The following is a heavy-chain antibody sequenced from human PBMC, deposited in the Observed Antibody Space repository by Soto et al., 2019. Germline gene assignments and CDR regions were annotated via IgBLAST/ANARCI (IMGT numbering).Heavy chain of an antibody. CDR3: ATAIAAAGMSRQPWYYYYGMDV. CDR1: GYTFTSYA. Sequence: ASVKVSCKASGYTFTSYAMHWVRQAPGQRLEWMGWINAGNGNTKYSQKFQGRVTITRDTSASTAYMELNSLRAEDTAVYYCATAIAAAGMSRQPWYYYYGMDVWGQGTTVTVSS. CDR2: INAGNGNT. J-gene: IGHJ6*02. V-gene: IGHV1-3*01. D-gene: IGHD6-13*01.